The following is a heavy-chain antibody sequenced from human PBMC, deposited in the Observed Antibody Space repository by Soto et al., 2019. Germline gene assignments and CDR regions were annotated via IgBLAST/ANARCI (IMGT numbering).Heavy chain of an antibody. Sequence: EGQLVESGGGLIQPGGSLRLSCAASGFTVSSNYMSWVRQAPGKGLEWVSVNYSGGSTYYADSVKGRFTISRDNSKNTLYLQMNSLRAEDTAVYYCAREAHIAAAGKFYYYYGMDVWGQGTTVTVSS. CDR3: AREAHIAAAGKFYYYYGMDV. CDR1: GFTVSSNY. V-gene: IGHV3-53*01. J-gene: IGHJ6*02. CDR2: NYSGGST. D-gene: IGHD6-13*01.